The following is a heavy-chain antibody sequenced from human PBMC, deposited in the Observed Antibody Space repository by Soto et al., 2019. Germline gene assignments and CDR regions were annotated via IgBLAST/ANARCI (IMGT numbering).Heavy chain of an antibody. CDR2: ISGSGGST. V-gene: IGHV3-23*01. CDR3: AKDKAELLWYGELFDADAFDF. Sequence: PGGSLRLSCAASGFTFSSYAMSWVRQAPGKGLEWVSAISGSGGSTYYADSVKGRFTISRDNSKNTLYLQMNSLRAEDTAVYYCAKDKAELLWYGELFDADAFDFWGQGTMVTGSS. D-gene: IGHD3-10*01. J-gene: IGHJ3*01. CDR1: GFTFSSYA.